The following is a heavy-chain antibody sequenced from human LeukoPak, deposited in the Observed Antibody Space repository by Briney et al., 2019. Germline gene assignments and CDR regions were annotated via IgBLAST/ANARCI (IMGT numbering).Heavy chain of an antibody. D-gene: IGHD3-10*01. CDR3: ARRGYGSGSWGAFDI. Sequence: GESLKISCKGSGYSFTSYWISWVRQMPGKGLERMGRIDPSDSYTNYSPSFQGHVTISADKSISTAYLQWSSLKASDTAMYYCARRGYGSGSWGAFDIWGQGTMVTVSS. CDR2: IDPSDSYT. J-gene: IGHJ3*02. V-gene: IGHV5-10-1*01. CDR1: GYSFTSYW.